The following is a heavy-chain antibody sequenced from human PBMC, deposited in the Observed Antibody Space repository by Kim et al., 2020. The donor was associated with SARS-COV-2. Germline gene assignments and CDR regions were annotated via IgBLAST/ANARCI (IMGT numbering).Heavy chain of an antibody. CDR1: GFTFSSYG. CDR3: ARDRNWNSAAYFDY. Sequence: GGSLRLSCAASGFTFSSYGMHWVRQAPGKGLEWVAVIWYDGSNKYYADSVKGRFTISRDNSKNTLYLQMNSLRAEDTAVYYCARDRNWNSAAYFDYWGQGTLVTVSS. D-gene: IGHD1-7*01. J-gene: IGHJ4*02. V-gene: IGHV3-33*01. CDR2: IWYDGSNK.